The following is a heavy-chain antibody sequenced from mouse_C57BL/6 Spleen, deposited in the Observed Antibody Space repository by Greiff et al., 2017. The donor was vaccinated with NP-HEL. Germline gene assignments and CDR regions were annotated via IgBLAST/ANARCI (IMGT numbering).Heavy chain of an antibody. V-gene: IGHV5-4*01. Sequence: EVKVVESGGGLVKPGGSLKLSCAASGFTFSSYAMSWVRQTPEKRLEWVATISDGGSYTYYPDNVKGRFTISRDNAKNNLYLQMSHLKSEDTAMYYCAREGAYDGYYFDYWGQGTTLTVSS. J-gene: IGHJ2*01. CDR1: GFTFSSYA. CDR2: ISDGGSYT. CDR3: AREGAYDGYYFDY. D-gene: IGHD2-3*01.